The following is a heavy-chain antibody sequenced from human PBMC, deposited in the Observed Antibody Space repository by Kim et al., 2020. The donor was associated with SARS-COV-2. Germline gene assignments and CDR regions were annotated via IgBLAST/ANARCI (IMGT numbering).Heavy chain of an antibody. V-gene: IGHV4-39*01. Sequence: SETLSLTCTVSGGSISSSSYYWGWIRQPPGKGLEWIGSIYYSGSTYYNPSLKSRVTISVDTSKNQFSLKLSSVTAADTAVYYCARHVAIIIYGMDVWGQGTTVTVSS. J-gene: IGHJ6*02. CDR2: IYYSGST. CDR3: ARHVAIIIYGMDV. CDR1: GGSISSSSYY. D-gene: IGHD2-21*01.